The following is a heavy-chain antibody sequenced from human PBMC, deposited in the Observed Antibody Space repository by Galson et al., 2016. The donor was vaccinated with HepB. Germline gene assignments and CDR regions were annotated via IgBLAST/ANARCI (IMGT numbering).Heavy chain of an antibody. D-gene: IGHD1-7*01. J-gene: IGHJ5*02. CDR1: RFTFSNYG. CDR2: MSHDGSHI. V-gene: IGHV3-30*19. CDR3: AKIGHGWNFGNGIDL. Sequence: SLRLSCAASRFTFSNYGMHWVRQAPGKGLEGVAVMSHDGSHIYNAEFVKDRFSISRDNSMNTLYLQMNNLRPEDTAVYYCAKIGHGWNFGNGIDLWGQGTLVTVSS.